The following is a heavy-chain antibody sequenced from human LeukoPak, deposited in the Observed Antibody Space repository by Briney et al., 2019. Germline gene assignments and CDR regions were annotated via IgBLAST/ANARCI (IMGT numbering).Heavy chain of an antibody. D-gene: IGHD2-21*02. Sequence: SETLSLTCTVSGGSIRNYYWNWIRQSPGKGLEWIGYIYSSGNTNYNPSLKSRITISVDTSKNQFSLKLSSVTAADTAVYYCARFAYCGGHCWYYFDYWGQGSLVTVSS. CDR1: GGSIRNYY. V-gene: IGHV4-59*01. CDR3: ARFAYCGGHCWYYFDY. J-gene: IGHJ4*02. CDR2: IYSSGNT.